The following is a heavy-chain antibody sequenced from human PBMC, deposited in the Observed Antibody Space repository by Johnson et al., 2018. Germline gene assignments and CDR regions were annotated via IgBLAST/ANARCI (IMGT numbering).Heavy chain of an antibody. D-gene: IGHD3-3*01. CDR3: ARDGILSAGIYYYYGMDV. J-gene: IGHJ6*02. V-gene: IGHV3-33*01. CDR2: IWYDGSNK. CDR1: GFTFSSYG. Sequence: QVQLVQAGGGVVQHGRSLRLCCAASGFTFSSYGMHWVRQAPGQGLEWVAVIWYDGSNKYYADSVQGRFIIFSDNAKNTLYLQMNSLRAEDTAVYYCARDGILSAGIYYYYGMDVWGQGTTVTVSS.